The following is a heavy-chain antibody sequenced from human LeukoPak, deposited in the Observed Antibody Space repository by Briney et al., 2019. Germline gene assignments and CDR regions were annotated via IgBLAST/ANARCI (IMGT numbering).Heavy chain of an antibody. Sequence: PGGSLRRSCAASGFTFSSYARSRDRPAPGQGLEWVSAISGSGGSTYYADSVKGRFIISRDNSKNTMYLQMNSLRAEDTAVYYCARVFTEWLQKFHFFDYWGQGTLVTVSS. J-gene: IGHJ4*02. D-gene: IGHD5-12*01. CDR1: GFTFSSYA. V-gene: IGHV3-23*01. CDR3: ARVFTEWLQKFHFFDY. CDR2: ISGSGGST.